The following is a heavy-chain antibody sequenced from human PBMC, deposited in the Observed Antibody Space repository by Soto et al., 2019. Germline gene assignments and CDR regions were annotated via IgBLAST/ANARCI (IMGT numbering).Heavy chain of an antibody. V-gene: IGHV4-59*08. CDR3: ARTLLSTGSYYFDH. CDR1: GGSINSYF. Sequence: PSETLSLTCTVSGGSINSYFWSWIRQPPGKGLELIGYINYSGSTKYNPSLKSRLTISVGTSRNQFSLRLSSVTAADTAVYYCARTLLSTGSYYFDHWGQGTLVTGSS. CDR2: INYSGST. D-gene: IGHD1-26*01. J-gene: IGHJ4*02.